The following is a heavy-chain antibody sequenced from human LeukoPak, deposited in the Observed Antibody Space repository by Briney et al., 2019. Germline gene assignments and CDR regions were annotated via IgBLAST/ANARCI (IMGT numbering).Heavy chain of an antibody. CDR3: ASGLELYDY. V-gene: IGHV4-34*01. CDR2: INHSGST. J-gene: IGHJ4*02. D-gene: IGHD1-7*01. Sequence: SETLSLTCAVSGGSFSGYYWSWIRQPPGKGLEWIGEINHSGSTNYNPSLKSRVTISVDTSKNQFSLKLSSVTAADTAVYYCASGLELYDYWGQGTLVTVSS. CDR1: GGSFSGYY.